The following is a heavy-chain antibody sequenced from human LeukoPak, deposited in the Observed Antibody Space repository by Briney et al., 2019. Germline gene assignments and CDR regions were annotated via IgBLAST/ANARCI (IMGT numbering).Heavy chain of an antibody. V-gene: IGHV1-69*01. CDR2: IIPIFGTA. CDR3: ARGGEAYCSGGSCHFDY. D-gene: IGHD2-15*01. CDR1: GGTFSSYA. Sequence: ASVKVSCKASGGTFSSYAISWVRQAPGQGLEWMGGIIPIFGTANYAQKFQGRVTITADESTSTAYMELSSLRSEDTAVYYCARGGEAYCSGGSCHFDYWGQGTLVTVSS. J-gene: IGHJ4*02.